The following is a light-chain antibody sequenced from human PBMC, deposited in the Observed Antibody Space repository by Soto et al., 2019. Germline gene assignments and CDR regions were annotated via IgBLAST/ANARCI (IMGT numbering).Light chain of an antibody. CDR2: DVS. CDR1: QSITNY. Sequence: EIVLTQSPATLSLSPGEGATLSCRARQSITNYLAWYQQKPGQAPRLLIYDVSNRATGIPARFSGSASETDFTLTINRLEPEDSAVYYCQQYASAPFSLGPGTKVDIK. V-gene: IGKV3-11*01. CDR3: QQYASAPFS. J-gene: IGKJ3*01.